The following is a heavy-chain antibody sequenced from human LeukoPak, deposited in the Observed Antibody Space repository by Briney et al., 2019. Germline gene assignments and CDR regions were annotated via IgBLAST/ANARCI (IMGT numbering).Heavy chain of an antibody. J-gene: IGHJ5*02. CDR1: GFTFSSFG. D-gene: IGHD2-15*01. CDR2: IRFDGSNE. Sequence: PGGSLRLSCAASGFTFSSFGMHWVRQAPGKGLDWVAFIRFDGSNEHHADSVKGRFTISRDNSKSTLYLQMTNLRGEDTAVYYCAKDGYCSGGSCYIDPWGQGTLVTVSS. V-gene: IGHV3-30*02. CDR3: AKDGYCSGGSCYIDP.